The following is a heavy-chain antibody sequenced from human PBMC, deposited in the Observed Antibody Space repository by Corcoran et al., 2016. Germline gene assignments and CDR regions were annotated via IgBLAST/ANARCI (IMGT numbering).Heavy chain of an antibody. CDR1: GFTFSSYG. Sequence: QVQLVESGGGVVQPGRSLRLSCAASGFTFSSYGMHWVRQDPGKGLEWVAVISYDGSNKYYADSVKGRFTISRDNSKNTLYLQMNSLRAEDTAVYYCAKSKLHYYDSSGYYYDDYWGQGTLVTVSS. CDR3: AKSKLHYYDSSGYYYDDY. J-gene: IGHJ4*02. D-gene: IGHD3-22*01. CDR2: ISYDGSNK. V-gene: IGHV3-30*18.